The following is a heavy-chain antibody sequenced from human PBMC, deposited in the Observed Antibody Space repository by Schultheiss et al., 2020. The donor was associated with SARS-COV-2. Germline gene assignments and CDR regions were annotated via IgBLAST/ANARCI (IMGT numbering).Heavy chain of an antibody. J-gene: IGHJ4*02. CDR3: ARRQNYYGSGSYYHDY. D-gene: IGHD3-10*01. CDR2: ISSSSSYT. Sequence: LSLTCTVSGGSISSYYWSWIRQPPGKGLEWVSYISSSSSYTNYADSVKGRFTISRDNAKNSLYLQMNSLRAEDTAVYYCARRQNYYGSGSYYHDYWGQGTLVTVSS. V-gene: IGHV3-11*06. CDR1: GGSISSYY.